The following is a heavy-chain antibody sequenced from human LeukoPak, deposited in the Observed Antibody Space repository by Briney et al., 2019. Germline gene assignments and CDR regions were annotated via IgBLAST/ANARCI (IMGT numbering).Heavy chain of an antibody. Sequence: ASVKVSCKASGGTFSTYAISWVRQAPGQGLEWMGGIIPIFGTANYAQKFQGRVTITADESTSTAYMELSSLRSEDTAVYYCAGGRGYSYGPKEPWGQGTLVTVSS. CDR3: AGGRGYSYGPKEP. D-gene: IGHD5-18*01. V-gene: IGHV1-69*13. J-gene: IGHJ5*02. CDR1: GGTFSTYA. CDR2: IIPIFGTA.